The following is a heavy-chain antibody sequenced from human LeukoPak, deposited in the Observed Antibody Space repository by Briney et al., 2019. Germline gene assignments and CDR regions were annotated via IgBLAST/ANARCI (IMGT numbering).Heavy chain of an antibody. D-gene: IGHD3-16*02. V-gene: IGHV1-69*04. CDR2: IIPILGIA. J-gene: IGHJ1*01. Sequence: GASVKVSCKASGGTFSSYAISWVRQAPGQGLEWMGRIIPILGIANYAQKFQGRVTITADKSTSTAYMELSSLRSEDTAVYYCARDPGPTFGGVISRREYFQHWGQGTLVTVSS. CDR3: ARDPGPTFGGVISRREYFQH. CDR1: GGTFSSYA.